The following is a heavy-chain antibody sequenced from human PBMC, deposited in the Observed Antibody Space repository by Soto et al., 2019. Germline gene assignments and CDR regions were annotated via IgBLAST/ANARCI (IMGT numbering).Heavy chain of an antibody. D-gene: IGHD4-17*01. V-gene: IGHV1-24*01. CDR3: ATSPSYGDYLDYYYGMDV. CDR2: FDPEDGET. Sequence: ASVKVSCKVSGYTLTELSMHWVRQAPGKGLEWMGGFDPEDGETIYAQKFQGRVTMTEDTSTDTAYMELSSLRSEDTAVYYCATSPSYGDYLDYYYGMDVWGQGTTVTAP. J-gene: IGHJ6*02. CDR1: GYTLTELS.